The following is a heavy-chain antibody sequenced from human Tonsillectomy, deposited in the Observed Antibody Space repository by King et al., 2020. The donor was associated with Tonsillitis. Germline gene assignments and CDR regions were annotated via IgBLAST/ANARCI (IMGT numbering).Heavy chain of an antibody. CDR3: ARESVGARGGPLQH. CDR2: IIPILAIA. CDR1: GGTFSSYA. V-gene: IGHV1-69*09. D-gene: IGHD1-26*01. J-gene: IGHJ1*01. Sequence: QLVQSGAEVKKPGSSVKVSCKASGGTFSSYAISWVRQAPGQGLEWMGRIIPILAIANYAQKFQGRVTITADKSTSTAYMELSSLRSEDTAVYYCARESVGARGGPLQHWGQGTLVTVSS.